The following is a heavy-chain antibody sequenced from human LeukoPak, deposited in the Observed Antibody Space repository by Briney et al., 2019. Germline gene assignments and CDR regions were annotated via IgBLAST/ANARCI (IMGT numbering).Heavy chain of an antibody. CDR1: GVSVSSGTYY. D-gene: IGHD3-22*01. CDR2: IYTSGST. CDR3: ARMAYYYDSDGYSQLDY. J-gene: IGHJ4*02. V-gene: IGHV4-61*01. Sequence: SETLSLTCIVSGVSVSSGTYYWTWIRQPPGKGLEWIGNIYTSGSTNYSPSLKSRLTISLDTSKNQFSLKLSSVTAADTAVYYCARMAYYYDSDGYSQLDYWGQGTLVTVSS.